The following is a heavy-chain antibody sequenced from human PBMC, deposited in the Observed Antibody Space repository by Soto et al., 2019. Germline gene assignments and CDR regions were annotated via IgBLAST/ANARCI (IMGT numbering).Heavy chain of an antibody. CDR1: GASLTGYS. D-gene: IGHD1-1*01. Sequence: PSETLSLTCTVFGASLTGYSWNWIRQPAGKGLEWIGRIYAGGSTNYIPSLKGRVTMFLDTSKNQFSLNLDSVTAADTAVYFCARTGEDTSHGLDVWGQGTTVTVSS. CDR2: IYAGGST. J-gene: IGHJ6*02. V-gene: IGHV4-4*07. CDR3: ARTGEDTSHGLDV.